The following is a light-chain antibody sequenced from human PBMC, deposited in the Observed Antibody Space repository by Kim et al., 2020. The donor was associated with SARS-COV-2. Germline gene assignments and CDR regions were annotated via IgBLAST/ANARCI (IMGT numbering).Light chain of an antibody. Sequence: QSALTQPASVSGSPGQSITISCTGTTSDIADYDYVSWYQQHPGKAPKLIIFEVNNRPSGVSDRFSGSKSGNTASLTISGLQAEDEADYYYSSYAGSKNVFGTGTKVTVL. CDR3: SSYAGSKNV. J-gene: IGLJ1*01. CDR1: TSDIADYDY. V-gene: IGLV2-14*01. CDR2: EVN.